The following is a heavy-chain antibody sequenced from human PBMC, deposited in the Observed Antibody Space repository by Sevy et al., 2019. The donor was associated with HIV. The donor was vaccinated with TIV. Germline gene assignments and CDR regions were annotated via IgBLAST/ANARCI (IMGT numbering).Heavy chain of an antibody. CDR1: GFTFSRYA. CDR3: ARDRKVRGVMGYFDY. Sequence: GGSLRLSCAASGFTFSRYAMHWVRQAPGKGLEWVAVISYDGSNKYYADSVKGRFTISRDNSKNTLYLQMNSLRAEDTAVYYCARDRKVRGVMGYFDYWGQGTLVTVSS. D-gene: IGHD3-10*01. J-gene: IGHJ4*02. V-gene: IGHV3-30-3*01. CDR2: ISYDGSNK.